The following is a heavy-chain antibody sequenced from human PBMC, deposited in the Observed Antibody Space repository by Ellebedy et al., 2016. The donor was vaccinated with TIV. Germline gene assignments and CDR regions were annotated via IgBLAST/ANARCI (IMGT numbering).Heavy chain of an antibody. Sequence: GESLKISXKGSGYSFTSYWIGWVRQMPGKGLEWMGIIYPGDSDTRYSPSFQGQVTISADKSISTAYLQWSSLKASDTAMYYCATGPNSYITIFGVAKKGGHFDYWGQGTLVTVSS. D-gene: IGHD3-3*01. CDR2: IYPGDSDT. V-gene: IGHV5-51*01. CDR3: ATGPNSYITIFGVAKKGGHFDY. J-gene: IGHJ4*02. CDR1: GYSFTSYW.